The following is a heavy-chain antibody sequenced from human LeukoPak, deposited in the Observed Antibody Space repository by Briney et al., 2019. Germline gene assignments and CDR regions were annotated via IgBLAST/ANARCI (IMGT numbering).Heavy chain of an antibody. CDR1: GYTFTSYY. V-gene: IGHV1-46*01. CDR3: ARDLTGIAVAGPPGY. CDR2: INPSGGST. D-gene: IGHD6-19*01. J-gene: IGHJ4*02. Sequence: GASVKVSCKASGYTFTSYYMHWVRQAPGQGLEWMGIINPSGGSTSYAQKFQGRVTMTRDTSTSTVYMELSSLRSEDTAVYYCARDLTGIAVAGPPGYWGQGTLVTVSS.